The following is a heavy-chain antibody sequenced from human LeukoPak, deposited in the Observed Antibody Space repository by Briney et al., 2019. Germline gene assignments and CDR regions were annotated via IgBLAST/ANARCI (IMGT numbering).Heavy chain of an antibody. CDR2: IRYDGSNK. J-gene: IGHJ4*02. D-gene: IGHD6-13*01. V-gene: IGHV3-30*02. Sequence: GGSLRLSCAAPGFTFSNYGMHWVRQAPGKGLEWVAFIRYDGSNKYYADSVKGRFTISRDNSKNTLYLQMKGLRAEDTAVYYCARDGGSSWYFDYWGQGTLVTVSS. CDR3: ARDGGSSWYFDY. CDR1: GFTFSNYG.